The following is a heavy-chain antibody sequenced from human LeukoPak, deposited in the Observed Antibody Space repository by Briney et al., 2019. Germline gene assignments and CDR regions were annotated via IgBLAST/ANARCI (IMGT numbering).Heavy chain of an antibody. Sequence: GGSLTLSCAASGFSFSSYWMTWVRQAPGKGLERVANIKTDGSGKYFVDSVKGRFTISRDNAKNSLYLQMNSLRADDTAVYYCAAYDSDQGGLDYWGQGVLVTVSS. CDR3: AAYDSDQGGLDY. V-gene: IGHV3-7*02. CDR2: IKTDGSGK. D-gene: IGHD3-22*01. CDR1: GFSFSSYW. J-gene: IGHJ4*02.